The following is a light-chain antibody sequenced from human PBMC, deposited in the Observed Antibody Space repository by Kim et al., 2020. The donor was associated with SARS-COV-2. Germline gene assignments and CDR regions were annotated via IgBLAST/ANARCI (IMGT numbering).Light chain of an antibody. V-gene: IGKV3-20*01. CDR3: QQYGSSPLT. J-gene: IGKJ1*01. CDR1: QSVSSSY. CDR2: GAS. Sequence: SPGERATLSCRASQSVSSSYLAWYQQKPGQAPRLLIYGASSRATGIPDRFSGSGSGTDFTLTISRLEPEDFAVYYCQQYGSSPLTFGQGNKVDIK.